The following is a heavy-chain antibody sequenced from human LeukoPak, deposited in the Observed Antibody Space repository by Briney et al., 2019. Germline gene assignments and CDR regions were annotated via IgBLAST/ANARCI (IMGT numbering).Heavy chain of an antibody. V-gene: IGHV3-30*18. CDR1: GFTFSSYG. CDR2: ISYDGSNK. Sequence: PGGSLRLSCAASGFTFSSYGMHWVRQAPGKGLEWVAVISYDGSNKYYADSVKGRFTISRDNSKNTLYLQMNSLRAEDTAVYYCAKDTTGGHFDWLSDPFDYWGQGTLVTVSS. J-gene: IGHJ4*02. D-gene: IGHD3-9*01. CDR3: AKDTTGGHFDWLSDPFDY.